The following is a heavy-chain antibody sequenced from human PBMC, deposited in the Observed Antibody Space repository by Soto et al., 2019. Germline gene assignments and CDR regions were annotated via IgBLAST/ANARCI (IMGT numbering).Heavy chain of an antibody. V-gene: IGHV1-18*01. CDR3: VRRPIIVSSMDV. CDR1: GYNFTSYG. Sequence: QVQLVQSGAEVKKPGASVKVSCKASGYNFTSYGISWMRQAPGQGLEWMGWISAYNGNTNYAQKLQGRVTMTTDTSTSTAYMELRSLRSDDPAVYYCVRRPIIVSSMDVWGKGTTVTVSS. J-gene: IGHJ6*03. CDR2: ISAYNGNT. D-gene: IGHD3-22*01.